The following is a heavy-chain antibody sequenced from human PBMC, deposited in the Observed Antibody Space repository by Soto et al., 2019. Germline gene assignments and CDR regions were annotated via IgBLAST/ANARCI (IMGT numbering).Heavy chain of an antibody. V-gene: IGHV4-31*03. CDR2: IYYSGST. D-gene: IGHD4-17*01. Sequence: QVQLQESGPGLVKPSQTLSLTCTVSGGSISSGGYYWSWIRQHPGKGLEWIGYIYYSGSTYYNPSPRSRVTISVDTSKNQFSLKLSSVTAADTAVYYCARSLATTEAFDIWGQGTMVTVSS. J-gene: IGHJ3*02. CDR3: ARSLATTEAFDI. CDR1: GGSISSGGYY.